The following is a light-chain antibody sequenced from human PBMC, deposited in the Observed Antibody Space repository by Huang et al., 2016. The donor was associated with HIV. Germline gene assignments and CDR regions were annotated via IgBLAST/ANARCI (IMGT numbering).Light chain of an antibody. J-gene: IGKJ3*01. V-gene: IGKV3-11*01. CDR3: QQRSNWPGIT. CDR2: DAS. Sequence: EIVLTQSPATLSLSPGERATLSCRASQSVSSYLAWYQQKPGQAPRLLIYDASNRATGIPARFSGSGSGTDFTLTISSLEPADFAVYYCQQRSNWPGITFGPGTKVDIK. CDR1: QSVSSY.